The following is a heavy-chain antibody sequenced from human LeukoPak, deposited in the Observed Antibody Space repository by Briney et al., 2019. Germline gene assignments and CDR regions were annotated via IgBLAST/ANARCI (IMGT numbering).Heavy chain of an antibody. CDR1: GGSISSSSYY. CDR3: ASIKGLVRDIDY. Sequence: SETLSLTCTVSGGSISSSSYYWGWIRQPPGKGLEWIGSIYYSGSTYYNPSLKSRVTISVDTSKNQFSLKLSSVTAADTAVYYCASIKGLVRDIDYWGQGTLVTVSS. CDR2: IYYSGST. J-gene: IGHJ4*02. V-gene: IGHV4-39*01. D-gene: IGHD3/OR15-3a*01.